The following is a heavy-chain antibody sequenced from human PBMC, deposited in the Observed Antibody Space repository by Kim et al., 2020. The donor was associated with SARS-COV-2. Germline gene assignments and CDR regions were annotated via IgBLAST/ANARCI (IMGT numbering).Heavy chain of an antibody. V-gene: IGHV3-7*01. CDR3: ARGWDQYGGYYFYY. Sequence: GGSLRLSCAASGFTFSSYWMSWVRQAPGKGLEWVANIKQDGSEKYYVDSVKGRFTISRDNAKNSLYLQMNSLRAEDTAVYYCARGWDQYGGYYFYYWGQGTLVTVSS. CDR1: GFTFSSYW. CDR2: IKQDGSEK. D-gene: IGHD3-22*01. J-gene: IGHJ4*02.